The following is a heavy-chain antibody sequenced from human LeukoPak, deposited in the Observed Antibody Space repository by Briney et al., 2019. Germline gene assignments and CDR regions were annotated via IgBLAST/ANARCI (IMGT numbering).Heavy chain of an antibody. CDR2: INPNSGGT. D-gene: IGHD6-13*01. J-gene: IGHJ1*01. CDR1: GYTFTGYY. Sequence: ASVKVSCKASGYTFTGYYMHWVRQAPGQGLEWMGWINPNSGGTNYAQKFQGWVTMTRDTSISTAYMELSRLRSDDTAVYYCAREGGSSWYLDFQHWGQGTLVTVSS. V-gene: IGHV1-2*04. CDR3: AREGGSSWYLDFQH.